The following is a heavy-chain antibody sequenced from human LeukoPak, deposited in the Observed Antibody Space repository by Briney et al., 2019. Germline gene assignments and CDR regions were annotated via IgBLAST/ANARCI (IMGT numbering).Heavy chain of an antibody. Sequence: PGGSLRLSCAASGFTFSSYWIHWVRQAPGKGLEWVANIKEDGSEKYYVDSVRGRFTISRDNAKNSLYLYMNSLRAEDTAVYYCATSYDILIGYFGSWGQGTLVTVSS. CDR2: IKEDGSEK. J-gene: IGHJ4*02. V-gene: IGHV3-7*01. CDR3: ATSYDILIGYFGS. CDR1: GFTFSSYW. D-gene: IGHD3-9*01.